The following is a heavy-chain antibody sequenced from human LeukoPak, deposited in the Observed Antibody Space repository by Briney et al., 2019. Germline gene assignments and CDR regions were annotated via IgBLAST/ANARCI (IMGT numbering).Heavy chain of an antibody. D-gene: IGHD1-26*01. CDR1: GFTFSSYA. CDR2: ISYDGSNK. J-gene: IGHJ4*02. CDR3: ARGDSFREIPY. Sequence: PGRSLRLSCAASGFTFSSYAMHWVRQAPGKGLEWVAVISYDGSNKYYADSVKGRFTISRDNSKNTLYLKMNSLRAEDTAVYYCARGDSFREIPYWGQGTLVTVSS. V-gene: IGHV3-30*04.